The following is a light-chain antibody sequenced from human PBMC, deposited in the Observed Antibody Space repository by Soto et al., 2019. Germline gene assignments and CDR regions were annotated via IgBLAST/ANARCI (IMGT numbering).Light chain of an antibody. Sequence: EIVMTQSPGTLSLSPGERATLSCRASQSVSTNVAWYQQKPGQAPRLLIYGASTRATGIPAGFSGSGSGTEFTLTISSLQSEDFAVYYCQQYNNWPRTFGQGTKLDIK. CDR3: QQYNNWPRT. J-gene: IGKJ1*01. CDR1: QSVSTN. V-gene: IGKV3-15*01. CDR2: GAS.